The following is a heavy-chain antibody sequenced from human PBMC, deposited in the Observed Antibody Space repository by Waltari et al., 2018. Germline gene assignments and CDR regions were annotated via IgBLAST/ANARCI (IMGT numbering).Heavy chain of an antibody. D-gene: IGHD6-19*01. Sequence: QVQLQESGPGLVKPSETLSLTCTVSGGSISSYYWSWIRQPPGKGLEWIGYIYYSGSTNYNPSLKSRVTTSVDTSKNQFSLKLSSVTAADTAVYYCAREKAVFDYWGQGTLVTVSS. CDR1: GGSISSYY. V-gene: IGHV4-59*01. J-gene: IGHJ4*02. CDR3: AREKAVFDY. CDR2: IYYSGST.